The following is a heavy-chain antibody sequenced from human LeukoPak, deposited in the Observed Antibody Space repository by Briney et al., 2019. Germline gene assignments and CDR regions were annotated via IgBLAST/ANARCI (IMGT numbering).Heavy chain of an antibody. CDR2: ITSSSSYK. D-gene: IGHD2-2*01. CDR3: TREHALGDY. V-gene: IGHV3-21*01. CDR1: GFTFSSYS. J-gene: IGHJ4*02. Sequence: PGGSLRLSCAASGFTFSSYSMNWVRQAPGEGLEWVSSITSSSSYKYYADSVKGRFTISRDNAKNSPYLQMNSLRAEDTAVYYCTREHALGDYWGQGTLVTVSS.